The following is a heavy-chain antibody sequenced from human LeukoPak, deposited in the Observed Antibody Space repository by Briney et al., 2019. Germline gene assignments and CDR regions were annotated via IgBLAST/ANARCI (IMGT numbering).Heavy chain of an antibody. CDR1: GGSFSGYY. CDR3: AATYYYDSSDSLFDI. D-gene: IGHD3-22*01. Sequence: SETLSLTCAVYGGSFSGYYWSWIRQPPGKGLEWIGEINHSGSTNYNPSLKSRVTISVDTSKNQFSLKLSSVTAADTAVYYCAATYYYDSSDSLFDIWGQGTMVTVSS. J-gene: IGHJ3*02. V-gene: IGHV4-34*01. CDR2: INHSGST.